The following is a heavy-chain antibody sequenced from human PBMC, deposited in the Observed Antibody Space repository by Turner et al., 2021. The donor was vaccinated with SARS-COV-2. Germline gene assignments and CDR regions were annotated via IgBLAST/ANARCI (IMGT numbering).Heavy chain of an antibody. CDR1: GVTFSSHW. J-gene: IGHJ4*02. CDR3: ATRPADERYYGVFDY. V-gene: IGHV3-7*01. Sequence: EVQLVESGGGLVQPGGSLRLSCAASGVTFSSHWMSWVRQAPGKGLEWVANIKQDGSEKDCLDSVRGRFTISRDNDLQMNSLRVEYTAVYYCATRPADERYYGVFDYWGQGSLVTVSS. D-gene: IGHD3-3*01. CDR2: IKQDGSEK.